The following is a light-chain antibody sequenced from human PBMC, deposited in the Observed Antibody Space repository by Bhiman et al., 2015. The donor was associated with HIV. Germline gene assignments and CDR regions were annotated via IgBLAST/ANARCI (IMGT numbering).Light chain of an antibody. Sequence: QSALTQPASVSGSPGQSITISCSGTSSDIGGSDSVSWYQHHPGKASKLIIYDVSKWPAGVSSRFSGSKSGNTASLAISGLQAEDEADYYCSSKTTSPTFHVLFGGGTKLTVL. V-gene: IGLV2-14*03. CDR3: SSKTTSPTFHVL. J-gene: IGLJ2*01. CDR1: SSDIGGSDS. CDR2: DVS.